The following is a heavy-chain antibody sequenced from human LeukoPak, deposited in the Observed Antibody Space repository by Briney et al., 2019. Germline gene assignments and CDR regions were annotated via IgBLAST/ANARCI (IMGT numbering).Heavy chain of an antibody. Sequence: GGSLRLSCTVFGFTVSTNSMSWVRQAPGKGLEWVSFIYSDNTHYSDSVKGRFTISRDNSKNTLYLQMNSLRAEDTAVYYCARRAGAYSHPYDYWGQGTLVTVSS. CDR2: IYSDNT. J-gene: IGHJ4*02. V-gene: IGHV3-53*01. D-gene: IGHD4/OR15-4a*01. CDR1: GFTVSTNS. CDR3: ARRAGAYSHPYDY.